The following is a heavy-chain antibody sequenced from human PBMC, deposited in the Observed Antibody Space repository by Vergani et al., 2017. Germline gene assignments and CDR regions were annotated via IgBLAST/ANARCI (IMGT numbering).Heavy chain of an antibody. Sequence: QLQLQESGPGLVKPSETLSLTCTVSGGSISSSNYYWGWIRQPPGKGLEWIGHIHTGGSTDLNPSFKSRVSISVDTSKSQFSLKLNSVTVADTAVYYCARSRPYCTSGSCPAIWGQGTLVTGSS. D-gene: IGHD2-15*01. CDR3: ARSRPYCTSGSCPAI. J-gene: IGHJ4*02. CDR2: IHTGGST. V-gene: IGHV4-39*07. CDR1: GGSISSSNYY.